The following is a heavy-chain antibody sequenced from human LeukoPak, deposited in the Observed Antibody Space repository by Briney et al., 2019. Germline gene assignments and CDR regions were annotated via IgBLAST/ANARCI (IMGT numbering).Heavy chain of an antibody. CDR3: ARCPTYDSSGYHHGYKDY. Sequence: TSETLSLTCAVYGGSFSGYYWSWIRQPPGKGLEWIGEINHGGSTNYNPSLKSRVTISVDTSKNQFSLNLSSVTAADTAVYYCARCPTYDSSGYHHGYKDYWGQGTLVTVSS. V-gene: IGHV4-34*01. CDR1: GGSFSGYY. D-gene: IGHD3-22*01. CDR2: INHGGST. J-gene: IGHJ4*02.